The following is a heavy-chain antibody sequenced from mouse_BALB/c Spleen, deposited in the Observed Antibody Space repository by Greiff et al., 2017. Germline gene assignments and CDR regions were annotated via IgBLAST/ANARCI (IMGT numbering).Heavy chain of an antibody. CDR1: GFTFSDYG. CDR3: ARSPIYAMDY. CDR2: ISNLAYSI. D-gene: IGHD6-5*01. V-gene: IGHV5-15*02. J-gene: IGHJ4*01. Sequence: EVQLVESGGGLVQPGGSRKLSCAASGFTFSDYGMAWVRQAPGKGPEWVAFISNLAYSIYYADTVTGRFTISRENAKNTLYLEMSSLRSEDTAMYYCARSPIYAMDYWGQGTSVTVSS.